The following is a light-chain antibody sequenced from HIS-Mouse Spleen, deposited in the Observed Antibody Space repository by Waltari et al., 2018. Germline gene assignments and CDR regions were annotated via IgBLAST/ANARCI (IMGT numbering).Light chain of an antibody. CDR1: SSDVGGFNY. J-gene: IGLJ1*01. V-gene: IGLV2-11*01. CDR2: DVS. Sequence: QSALTQPRSVSGSPGQSVTISCTGTSSDVGGFNYVPWYQQHPCKAPKLMIYDVSKRPSGVPDRFSGSKSGNTASLTISGLQADDEADYYCCSYAGSYTGVFGTGTKVTVL. CDR3: CSYAGSYTGV.